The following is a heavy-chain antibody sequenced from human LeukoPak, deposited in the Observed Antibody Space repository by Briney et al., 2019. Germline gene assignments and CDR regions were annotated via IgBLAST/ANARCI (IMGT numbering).Heavy chain of an antibody. D-gene: IGHD6-13*01. V-gene: IGHV4-38-2*02. CDR2: IYHSGST. CDR3: ARDLSGTANY. J-gene: IGHJ4*02. CDR1: GGSISSGYY. Sequence: SETLSLTCSVSGGSISSGYYWGWIRQPPGKGLEWIGSIYHSGSTYYNPSLKGRVTISVDTSKNQFSLKLSFVTAADTAVYYCARDLSGTANYWGQGTLVTVSS.